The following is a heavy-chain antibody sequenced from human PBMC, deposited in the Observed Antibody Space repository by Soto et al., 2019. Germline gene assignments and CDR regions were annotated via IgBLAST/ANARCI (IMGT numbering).Heavy chain of an antibody. Sequence: QLQLQESGPGLVKPSETLSLTCTVSGGSISSSSYYWGWIRQPPGKGLEWIGSIYYSGSTYYNPSLKSRVTISVDTSKNQFSLKLSSVTAADTAVYYCARHEGSYDFWSVFRGEYWGQGTLVTVSS. CDR3: ARHEGSYDFWSVFRGEY. V-gene: IGHV4-39*01. CDR1: GGSISSSSYY. CDR2: IYYSGST. D-gene: IGHD3-3*01. J-gene: IGHJ4*02.